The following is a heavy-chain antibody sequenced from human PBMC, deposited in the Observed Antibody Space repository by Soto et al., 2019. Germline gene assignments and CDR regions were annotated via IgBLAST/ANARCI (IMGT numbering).Heavy chain of an antibody. J-gene: IGHJ6*02. CDR2: INHSGST. CDR1: GGSFRGYD. CDR3: ARGRITMVRGEYYYGMDV. Sequence: SETLSLTCAVYGGSFRGYDLSWIRQPPGKGLEWIGEINHSGSTNYNPSLKSRVTISVDTSKNQFSLKLSSVTAADTAVYYCARGRITMVRGEYYYGMDVWGQGTTVTVSS. D-gene: IGHD3-10*01. V-gene: IGHV4-34*01.